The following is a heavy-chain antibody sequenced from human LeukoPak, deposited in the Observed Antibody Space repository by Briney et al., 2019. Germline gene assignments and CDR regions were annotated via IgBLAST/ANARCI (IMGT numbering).Heavy chain of an antibody. CDR1: GFTFSSYA. CDR3: ARDKDSTAGSIFGVVIPYYYYGMDV. J-gene: IGHJ6*02. CDR2: ISYDGSNK. Sequence: GGSLRLSCAASGFTFSSYAMRWVRQAPGKGLEWVAVISYDGSNKYYADSVKGRFTISRDNSKNSLYLQMNSLRAEDTAVYCCARDKDSTAGSIFGVVIPYYYYGMDVWGQGTTVTVSS. V-gene: IGHV3-30-3*01. D-gene: IGHD3-3*01.